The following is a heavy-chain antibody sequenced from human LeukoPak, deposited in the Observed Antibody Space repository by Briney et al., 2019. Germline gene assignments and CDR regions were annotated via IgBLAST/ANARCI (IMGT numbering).Heavy chain of an antibody. CDR2: TRNKANSYTT. J-gene: IGHJ3*02. V-gene: IGHV3-72*01. CDR3: ARTGSLTTVTTLGAFDI. D-gene: IGHD4-17*01. CDR1: GFTFSAHY. Sequence: PGGSLRLSCAASGFTFSAHYMDWVRQAPGKGLEWVGRTRNKANSYTTEYAASVKGRFTISRDDSKNSLYLQMNSLKTEDTAVYYCARTGSLTTVTTLGAFDIWGQGTMVTVSS.